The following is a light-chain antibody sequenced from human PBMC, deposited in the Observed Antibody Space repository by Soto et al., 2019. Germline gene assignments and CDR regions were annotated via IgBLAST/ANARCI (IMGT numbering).Light chain of an antibody. J-gene: IGKJ1*01. CDR3: QQRSNWPLT. CDR2: DVS. Sequence: EIVLTQSPATVSLSPGERVTLSCRDSQSVSSYLAWYQQKPGQAPRLLIYDVSNRATGIPARFSGSGSGTDFTLTISSLEPEDFAVYYCQQRSNWPLTFGQGTKVEIK. V-gene: IGKV3-11*01. CDR1: QSVSSY.